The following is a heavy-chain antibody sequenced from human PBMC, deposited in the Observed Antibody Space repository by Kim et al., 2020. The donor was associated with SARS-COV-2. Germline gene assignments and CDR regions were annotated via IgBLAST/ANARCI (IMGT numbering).Heavy chain of an antibody. CDR3: ARNGGSYTFDF. CDR1: GTPISSHY. J-gene: IGHJ4*02. CDR2: FYHSGSA. Sequence: SETLSLTCTVSGTPISSHYWSWFRQPPGKGLEWIGHFYHSGSADYNSPLKSRVIISADTSKSQLSLELSSATAADTAVYYCARNGGSYTFDFWCQGILV. D-gene: IGHD2-8*01. V-gene: IGHV4-59*11.